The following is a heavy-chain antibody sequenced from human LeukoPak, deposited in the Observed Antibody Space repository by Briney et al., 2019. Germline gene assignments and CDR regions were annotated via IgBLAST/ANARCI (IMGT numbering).Heavy chain of an antibody. J-gene: IGHJ5*02. CDR3: AKARMVRGVRFDP. Sequence: PSETLSLTCAVYGGSFSGYYWSWIRQPPGKGLEWIGEINHSGSTNYNPSLKSRVTISVDTSKNQFSLKLGSVTAADTAVYYCAKARMVRGVRFDPWGQGTLVTVSS. V-gene: IGHV4-34*01. CDR1: GGSFSGYY. CDR2: INHSGST. D-gene: IGHD3-10*01.